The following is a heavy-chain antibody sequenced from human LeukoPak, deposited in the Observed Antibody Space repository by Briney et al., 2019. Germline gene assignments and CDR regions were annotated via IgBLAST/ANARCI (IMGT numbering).Heavy chain of an antibody. D-gene: IGHD5-18*01. V-gene: IGHV3-30*03. CDR2: ISYDGSNK. J-gene: IGHJ4*02. Sequence: GGSLRLSCAASGFTFSSYGMHWVRQAPGKGLEWVAVISYDGSNKYYADSVKGRFTISRDNSKNTLYLQMNSLRAEDTAVYYCARWGSDTAMVTVDYWGQGTLVTVSS. CDR1: GFTFSSYG. CDR3: ARWGSDTAMVTVDY.